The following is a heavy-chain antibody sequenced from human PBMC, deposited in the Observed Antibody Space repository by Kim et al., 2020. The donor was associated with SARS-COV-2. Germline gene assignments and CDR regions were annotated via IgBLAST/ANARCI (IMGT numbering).Heavy chain of an antibody. Sequence: GESLKISCKGSGYSFTTYWIGWVRQMPGKGLEWMGIVYPGDSDTRYSPSFQGQVTISADKSISTAYLQWSSLKASDAAMYYCARHLLPGIAAADSDCWGQGTLVNVSS. CDR3: ARHLLPGIAAADSDC. D-gene: IGHD6-13*01. CDR1: GYSFTTYW. CDR2: VYPGDSDT. V-gene: IGHV5-51*01. J-gene: IGHJ4*02.